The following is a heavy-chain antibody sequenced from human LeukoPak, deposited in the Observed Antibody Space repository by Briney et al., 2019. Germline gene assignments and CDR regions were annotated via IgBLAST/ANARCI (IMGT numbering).Heavy chain of an antibody. CDR1: GFTFSSYG. Sequence: GGSLRLSCAASGFTFSSYGMHWVRQAPGKRLEWVAVISYDGSNKYYADSVKGRFTISRDNSKNTLYLQMNSLRAEDTAVYYCAKQHFMTTVMDYGMDVWGQGATVTVSS. J-gene: IGHJ6*02. D-gene: IGHD4-17*01. CDR3: AKQHFMTTVMDYGMDV. V-gene: IGHV3-30*18. CDR2: ISYDGSNK.